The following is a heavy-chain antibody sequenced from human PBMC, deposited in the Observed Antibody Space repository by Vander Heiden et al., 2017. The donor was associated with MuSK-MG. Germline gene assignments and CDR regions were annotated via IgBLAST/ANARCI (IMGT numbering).Heavy chain of an antibody. CDR2: INYSGKT. J-gene: IGHJ4*02. D-gene: IGHD3-10*01. CDR1: GDSISSSSYY. Sequence: QLQLQESGPGLVKPSETLSPTCTVSGDSISSSSYYWGWIRQPPGKGLEWIGSINYSGKTYYNPSFKSRVTISVDTTKNQFSLKLSSVTAADTAVYYCARPRSGAWLQELLVAMWGQGTLVTVSS. V-gene: IGHV4-39*01. CDR3: ARPRSGAWLQELLVAM.